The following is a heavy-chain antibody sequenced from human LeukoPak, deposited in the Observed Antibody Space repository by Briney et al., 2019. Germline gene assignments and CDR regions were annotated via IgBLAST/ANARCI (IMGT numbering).Heavy chain of an antibody. D-gene: IGHD2-2*01. Sequence: GGSLRLSCTASGFTFSNYGMHWVRQAPGKGLEWVAFIRYDGSEKYYADSVKGRITISRDNSKNTLYVQMNSLRAEDTAVYYCARPPYCSSTSCQYYFDYWGQGTLVTVSS. V-gene: IGHV3-30*02. CDR1: GFTFSNYG. CDR3: ARPPYCSSTSCQYYFDY. CDR2: IRYDGSEK. J-gene: IGHJ4*02.